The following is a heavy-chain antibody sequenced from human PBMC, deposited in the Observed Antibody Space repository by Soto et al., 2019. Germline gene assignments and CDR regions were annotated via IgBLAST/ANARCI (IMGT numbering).Heavy chain of an antibody. Sequence: PGGSLRLSCAASGFTFSKSWMNWVRQAPGKGLEWVGRIKSESDGGTTDYAAPVKGRFTISRDDSKDTVYLQMNSLKTEDTAVFYCTTHIVTGTMGFTYYYEDVWGQGTTVTVSS. CDR1: GFTFSKSW. J-gene: IGHJ6*03. CDR3: TTHIVTGTMGFTYYYEDV. D-gene: IGHD1-7*01. V-gene: IGHV3-15*01. CDR2: IKSESDGGTT.